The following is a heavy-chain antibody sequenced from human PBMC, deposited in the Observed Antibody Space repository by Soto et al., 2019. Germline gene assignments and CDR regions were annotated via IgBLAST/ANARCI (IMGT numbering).Heavy chain of an antibody. Sequence: QVQLVESGGGVVQPGRSLRLSCAASGFSFSTYGMHWVRQAPGKGLEWVAVIWYDGSNKYYADSVKGRFTISRDNSKNTVYLQLNSLRAEDTAVYYGGRERLYSAFGRGGDYWGQGTLVTVSS. CDR1: GFSFSTYG. CDR2: IWYDGSNK. CDR3: GRERLYSAFGRGGDY. D-gene: IGHD2-21*01. V-gene: IGHV3-33*01. J-gene: IGHJ4*02.